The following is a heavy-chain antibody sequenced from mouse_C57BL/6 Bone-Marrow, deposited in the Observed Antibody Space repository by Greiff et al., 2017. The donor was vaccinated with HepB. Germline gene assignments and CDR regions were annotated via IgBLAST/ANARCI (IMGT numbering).Heavy chain of an antibody. CDR2: IWRGGST. D-gene: IGHD1-1*01. Sequence: QVQLQQSGPGLVQPSPSLSITCTVSGFSLTSYGVHWVRQSPGKGLEWLGVIWRGGSTDYTAAFMSRLSITKDNSKSQVFFKMNSLQADDTAIYYCASSHGSSYDYAMDYWGQGTSVTVSS. J-gene: IGHJ4*01. CDR1: GFSLTSYG. V-gene: IGHV2-5*01. CDR3: ASSHGSSYDYAMDY.